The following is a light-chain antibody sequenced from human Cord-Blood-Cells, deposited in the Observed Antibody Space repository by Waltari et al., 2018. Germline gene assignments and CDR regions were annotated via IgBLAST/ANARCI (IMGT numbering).Light chain of an antibody. V-gene: IGLV2-14*01. J-gene: IGLJ1*01. CDR1: SSDVGGYNY. Sequence: QSALTQPASVSGSPGQSLTIPCTGTSSDVGGYNYVSWYQQHPGKAPKLMIYDVSNRPSGVSNRFSGSKSGNTASLTISGLQAEDEADYYCSSYTSSSTLHVFGTGTKVTVL. CDR2: DVS. CDR3: SSYTSSSTLHV.